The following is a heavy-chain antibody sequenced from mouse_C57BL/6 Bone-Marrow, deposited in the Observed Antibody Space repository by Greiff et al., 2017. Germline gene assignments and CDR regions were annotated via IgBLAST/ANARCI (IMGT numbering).Heavy chain of an antibody. D-gene: IGHD3-3*01. V-gene: IGHV1-69*01. CDR1: GYTFTSYW. J-gene: IGHJ4*01. CDR2: IDPSDSYT. Sequence: VQLQQPGAELVMPGASVKLSCKASGYTFTSYWMHWVKQRPGQGLEWIGEIDPSDSYTNYNQKFKGKSTLTVDKSSSTPYMQLSSLTSEDSAVYYCARREGQRYAMDYWGQGTSVTVSS. CDR3: ARREGQRYAMDY.